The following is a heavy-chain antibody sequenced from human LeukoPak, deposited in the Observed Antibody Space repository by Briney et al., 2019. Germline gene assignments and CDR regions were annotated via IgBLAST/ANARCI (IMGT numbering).Heavy chain of an antibody. J-gene: IGHJ4*02. CDR3: ARDLYGSGSYPDLCED. D-gene: IGHD3-10*01. Sequence: ASVKVSCKASGGTFSSYAISWVRQAPGQGLEWMGWISAYNGNTNYAQKLQGRVTVTTDTSTSTAYMELRSLRSDDTAVYYCARDLYGSGSYPDLCEDWGQGTLVTVSS. CDR1: GGTFSSYA. V-gene: IGHV1-18*01. CDR2: ISAYNGNT.